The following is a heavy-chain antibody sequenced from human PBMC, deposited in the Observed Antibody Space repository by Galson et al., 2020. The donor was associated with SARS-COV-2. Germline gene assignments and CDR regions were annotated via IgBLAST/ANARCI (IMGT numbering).Heavy chain of an antibody. D-gene: IGHD3-9*01. Sequence: GGYLRLSCAASALTSDEYDIHWVRQLPGKGQEWVSENTWTTGTIDYADSVKGQFIISRDNANHSLYLQMSSLRPDDTAFYYCEKVRRRSDWLLSGFDYWGQGALVIVSS. V-gene: IGHV3-9*02. CDR1: ALTSDEYD. J-gene: IGHJ4*02. CDR2: NTWTTGTI. CDR3: EKVRRRSDWLLSGFDY.